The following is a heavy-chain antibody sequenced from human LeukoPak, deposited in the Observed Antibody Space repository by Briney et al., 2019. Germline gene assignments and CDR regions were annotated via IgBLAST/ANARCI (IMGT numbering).Heavy chain of an antibody. CDR2: IKSKTSGGTT. Sequence: GGSLRLSCAASRFTFSNACTSWVRQAPGKGLEWVGRIKSKTSGGTTDYAAPVKGRFAISREDSKNTLYLQMNSLKTEDAAVYYCTTEGYTYGYHSFDIWGQGTMVTVSS. CDR1: RFTFSNAC. J-gene: IGHJ3*02. V-gene: IGHV3-15*01. D-gene: IGHD5-18*01. CDR3: TTEGYTYGYHSFDI.